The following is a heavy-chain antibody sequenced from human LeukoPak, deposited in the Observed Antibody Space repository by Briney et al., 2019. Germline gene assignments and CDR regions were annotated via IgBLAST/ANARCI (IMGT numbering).Heavy chain of an antibody. CDR2: INPSGGST. D-gene: IGHD3-22*01. CDR1: GYTFTSYY. J-gene: IGHJ6*02. CDR3: ARDGPYDSSGWERVDV. Sequence: ASVKVSFKASGYTFTSYYMHWVRQAPGQGLEWMGIINPSGGSTSYAQKFQGRVTMTRDTSTRTVYMELSSLGSEDTAVYYCARDGPYDSSGWERVDVWVQGTTVTVSS. V-gene: IGHV1-46*01.